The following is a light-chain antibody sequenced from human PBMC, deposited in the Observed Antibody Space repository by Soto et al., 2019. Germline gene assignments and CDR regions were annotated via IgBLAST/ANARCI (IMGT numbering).Light chain of an antibody. J-gene: IGKJ2*01. V-gene: IGKV3-15*01. CDR2: GAS. CDR1: QRVSRN. CDR3: QQYNNWPYT. Sequence: EIVMTQSPATLSVSPGERVTLSCRASQRVSRNFAWYRQKPGQAPTLLIYGASTRATGIPARFSGSGSGTEFTLTISSLQSEDFAIYYCQQYNNWPYTSGRGTKLEIK.